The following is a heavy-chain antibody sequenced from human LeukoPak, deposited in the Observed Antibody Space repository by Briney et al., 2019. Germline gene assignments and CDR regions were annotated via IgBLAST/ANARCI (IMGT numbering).Heavy chain of an antibody. J-gene: IGHJ4*02. V-gene: IGHV3-48*03. Sequence: GGSLRLSCAASGFTFSSYEMNWVRQAPGKGQEWVSYISSSGSTIYYADSVKGRFTISRDNAKNSLYLQMNSLRAEDTAVYYCARGVEDLDYWGQGTLVTVSS. CDR3: ARGVEDLDY. CDR1: GFTFSSYE. D-gene: IGHD5-24*01. CDR2: ISSSGSTI.